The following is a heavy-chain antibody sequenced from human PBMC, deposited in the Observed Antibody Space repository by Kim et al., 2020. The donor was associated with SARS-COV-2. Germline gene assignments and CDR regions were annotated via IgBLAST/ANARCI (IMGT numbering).Heavy chain of an antibody. CDR2: ISYDGSNK. V-gene: IGHV3-30*04. CDR3: AREYRDYGDYAALDV. Sequence: GGSLRLSCAASGFTFSSYAMHWVRQAPGKGLEWVAVISYDGSNKYYADSVKGRFTISRDNSKNTLYLQMNSLRAEDTAVYYCAREYRDYGDYAALDVWGQGTTVTVSS. J-gene: IGHJ6*02. CDR1: GFTFSSYA. D-gene: IGHD4-17*01.